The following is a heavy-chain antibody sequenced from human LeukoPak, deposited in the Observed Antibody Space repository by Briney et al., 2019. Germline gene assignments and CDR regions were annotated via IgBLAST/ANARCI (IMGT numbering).Heavy chain of an antibody. CDR2: ISSSSII. CDR1: GFAFSSYS. V-gene: IGHV3-48*02. CDR3: AGGAAIDY. J-gene: IGHJ4*02. D-gene: IGHD6-25*01. Sequence: PGGSLRLSCVASGFAFSSYSMNWVRQAPGKGLEWVSYISSSSIIYDADSVKGRFTISRDNAKNSLYLQMNSLRDEDTTVYYCAGGAAIDYWGQGTLVTVSS.